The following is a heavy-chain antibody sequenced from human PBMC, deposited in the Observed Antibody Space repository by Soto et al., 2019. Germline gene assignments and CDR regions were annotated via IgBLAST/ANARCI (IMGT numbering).Heavy chain of an antibody. V-gene: IGHV1-69*02. Sequence: SVKVSCKASGGTFSSYTTSWVRQAPGQGLEWVGRIIPILGIANYAQKFQGRVTITADKSTSTAYMELSSLRSEDTAVYYCARSYYDFWSGYYNSLDYYYGMDVWGQGTTVTVSS. CDR1: GGTFSSYT. J-gene: IGHJ6*02. CDR2: IIPILGIA. CDR3: ARSYYDFWSGYYNSLDYYYGMDV. D-gene: IGHD3-3*01.